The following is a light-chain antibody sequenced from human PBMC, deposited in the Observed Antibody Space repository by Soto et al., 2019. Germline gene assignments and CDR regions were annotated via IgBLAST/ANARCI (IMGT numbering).Light chain of an antibody. CDR1: SSDVGGYNS. Sequence: QSVLTQPASLSGSPGQSITISCTGTSSDVGGYNSVSWYQQHPGKAPNVIIFDVSSRPSGVSSRFSGSKSGNTASLTISGLQAEDEADYYCCSYGSGSTLYVFGAGTKLTVL. J-gene: IGLJ1*01. V-gene: IGLV2-14*03. CDR2: DVS. CDR3: CSYGSGSTLYV.